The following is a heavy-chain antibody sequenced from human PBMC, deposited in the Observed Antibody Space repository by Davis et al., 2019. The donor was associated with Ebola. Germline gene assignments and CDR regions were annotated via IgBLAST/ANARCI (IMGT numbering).Heavy chain of an antibody. V-gene: IGHV1-18*01. Sequence: AASVKVSCKASGYTFTSYGISWVRQAPGQGLEWMGWISAYNGNTNYAQKLQGRVTMTTDTSTSTAYMELRSLRSDDTAAYYCARERVPADPNWFDPWGQGTLVTVSS. CDR1: GYTFTSYG. CDR3: ARERVPADPNWFDP. J-gene: IGHJ5*02. CDR2: ISAYNGNT. D-gene: IGHD2-2*01.